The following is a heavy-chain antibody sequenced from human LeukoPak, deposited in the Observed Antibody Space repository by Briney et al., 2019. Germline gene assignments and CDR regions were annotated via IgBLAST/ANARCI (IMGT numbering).Heavy chain of an antibody. V-gene: IGHV1-2*02. D-gene: IGHD2-15*01. CDR1: GYTFTGYY. CDR2: INPNSGGT. Sequence: ASVKVSCKASGYTFTGYYMHWARQAPGQGLEWMGWINPNSGGTNYAQKFQGRVTMTRETSISTAYMELSRLRSDDTAVYYCARGLDGCGGGSCYTARYYYYMDVWGKGTTVTVSS. J-gene: IGHJ6*03. CDR3: ARGLDGCGGGSCYTARYYYYMDV.